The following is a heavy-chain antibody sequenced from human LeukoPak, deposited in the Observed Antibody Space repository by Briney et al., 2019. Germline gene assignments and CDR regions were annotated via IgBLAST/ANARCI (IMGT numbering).Heavy chain of an antibody. CDR3: AKDGLYYDGSEHVYYFDS. D-gene: IGHD3-22*01. CDR2: ISYSGGAT. V-gene: IGHV3-23*01. Sequence: GGSLRLSCAASGFTFRRSAMTWVRRGPGTGLEFLASISYSGGATYYADSVKGRFTISRDNSKNTLYLQMNSLRAEDTALYHCAKDGLYYDGSEHVYYFDSWGQGTLVTVSS. CDR1: GFTFRRSA. J-gene: IGHJ4*02.